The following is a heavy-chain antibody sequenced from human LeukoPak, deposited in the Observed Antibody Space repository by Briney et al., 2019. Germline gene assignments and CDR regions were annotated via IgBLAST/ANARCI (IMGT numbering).Heavy chain of an antibody. Sequence: PGRSLRLSCAASGFTFDVYAMHWVRQAPRKGLEWVSGISWNSGSISYADSVKGRFTISRAHAKNSLYLQMNLLSAEDMALFNFAKADRNPNAFDIWGQGTMVTVPS. V-gene: IGHV3-9*03. J-gene: IGHJ3*02. D-gene: IGHD1-14*01. CDR3: AKADRNPNAFDI. CDR1: GFTFDVYA. CDR2: ISWNSGSI.